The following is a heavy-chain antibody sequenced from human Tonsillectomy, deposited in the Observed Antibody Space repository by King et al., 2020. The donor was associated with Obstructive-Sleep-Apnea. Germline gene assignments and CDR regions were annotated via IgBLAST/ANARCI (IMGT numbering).Heavy chain of an antibody. CDR1: GFTFDDYA. CDR2: ISWNSGSI. V-gene: IGHV3-9*01. D-gene: IGHD5-18*01. Sequence: EVQLVESGGGLAQPGRSLRLSCAASGFTFDDYAMHWVRQAPGKGLEWVSGISWNSGSIGYADSVKGRFTISRDNAKNSLYLQMNSLRAEDTALYYCAKVSLSYIYGWGRWGAVDYWAQETLVTVSS. CDR3: AKVSLSYIYGWGRWGAVDY. J-gene: IGHJ4*02.